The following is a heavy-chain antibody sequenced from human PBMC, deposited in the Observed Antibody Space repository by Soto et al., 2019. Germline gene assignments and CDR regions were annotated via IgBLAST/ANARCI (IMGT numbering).Heavy chain of an antibody. CDR3: ATTREAIIHLYYFDF. D-gene: IGHD3-10*01. CDR1: GGSISDSVW. V-gene: IGHV4-4*02. CDR2: IYHSGKT. J-gene: IGHJ4*02. Sequence: QVQLQESGPRLVKPSGTLSLTCDVSGGSISDSVWWSWVRQAPRKGLEWIGEIYHSGKTYYNPSLKSRVTISTDRSRNQVSLTLDFVTAADTAIYYCATTREAIIHLYYFDFWGQGVLVTVSS.